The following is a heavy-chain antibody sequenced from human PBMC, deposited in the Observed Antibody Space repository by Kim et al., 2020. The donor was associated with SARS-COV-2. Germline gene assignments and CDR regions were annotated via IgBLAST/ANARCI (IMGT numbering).Heavy chain of an antibody. D-gene: IGHD6-19*01. CDR1: GFPFSTFE. V-gene: IGHV3-48*03. Sequence: GGSLRLSCVASGFPFSTFELNWVRLAPGKGLEWIAYIWGDSGTVKYADSVKGRFTISRDNTRNSLFLQMNSLSAEDTAVYYCARSGAGDFDYWGQGTLVT. J-gene: IGHJ4*02. CDR3: ARSGAGDFDY. CDR2: IWGDSGTV.